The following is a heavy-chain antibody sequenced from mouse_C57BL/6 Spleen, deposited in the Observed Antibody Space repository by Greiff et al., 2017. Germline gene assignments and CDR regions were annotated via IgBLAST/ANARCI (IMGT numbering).Heavy chain of an antibody. CDR1: GFTFSSYA. J-gene: IGHJ4*01. V-gene: IGHV5-9-1*02. CDR3: TRDLDHAMDY. Sequence: EVKVVESGEGLVKPGGSLKLSCAASGFTFSSYAMSWVRQTPEKRLEWVAYISSGGDYIYYADTVRGRFTISRDNSRNTLYLQMSSLKSEDTAMYYCTRDLDHAMDYWGQGTSVTVSS. CDR2: ISSGGDYI.